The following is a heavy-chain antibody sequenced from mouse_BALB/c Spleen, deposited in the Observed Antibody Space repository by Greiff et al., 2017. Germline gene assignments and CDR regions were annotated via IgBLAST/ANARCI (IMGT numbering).Heavy chain of an antibody. Sequence: EVMLVESGGGLVKPGGSLKLSCAASGFTFSSYAMSWVRQTPEKRLEWVASISSGGSTYYPDSVKGRFTISRDNARNILYLQMSSLRSEDTAIYYCARGRDYRYDEEVWFAYWGQGTLVTVSA. D-gene: IGHD2-14*01. CDR2: ISSGGST. V-gene: IGHV5-6-5*01. CDR1: GFTFSSYA. J-gene: IGHJ3*01. CDR3: ARGRDYRYDEEVWFAY.